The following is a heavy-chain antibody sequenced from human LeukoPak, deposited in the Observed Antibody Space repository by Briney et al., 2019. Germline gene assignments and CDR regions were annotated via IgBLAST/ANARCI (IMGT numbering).Heavy chain of an antibody. V-gene: IGHV4-38-2*01. CDR3: ARMVVVVAAYNFDC. CDR2: IYHSGST. D-gene: IGHD2-15*01. Sequence: SETLSLTCAVSGYSISSGYYWGWIRQPPGKGLEWIGSIYHSGSTYYNPSLKSRVTISVDTSKNQFSLKLSSVTAADTAVYYCARMVVVVAAYNFDCWGQGTLVTVSS. CDR1: GYSISSGYY. J-gene: IGHJ4*02.